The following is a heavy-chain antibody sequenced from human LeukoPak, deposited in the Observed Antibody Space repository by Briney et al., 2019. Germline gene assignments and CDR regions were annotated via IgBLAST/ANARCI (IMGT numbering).Heavy chain of an antibody. Sequence: SETLSLTCTVSGGSFSSYHWSWIRQPAGKGLEWVGRIYSRGGTNYKPSLKIRVTMSGETSKNQFSLKLHSVTGADKAVYYGARGMEGGKGWEPTHDDWFDPGAREPWSPSPQ. CDR1: GGSFSSYH. V-gene: IGHV4-4*07. D-gene: IGHD1-26*01. CDR3: ARGMEGGKGWEPTHDDWFDP. J-gene: IGHJ5*02. CDR2: IYSRGGT.